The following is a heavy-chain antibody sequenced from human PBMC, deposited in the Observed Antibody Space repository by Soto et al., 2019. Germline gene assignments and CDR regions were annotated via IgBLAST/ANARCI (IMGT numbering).Heavy chain of an antibody. CDR3: ARAANRASYGDYDY. CDR2: ISAYNGNT. D-gene: IGHD4-17*01. J-gene: IGHJ4*02. V-gene: IGHV1-18*01. Sequence: VKLTSKESGFTIASKGLSWVRQSTGQGLEWMGWISAYNGNTNYAQKLQGRVTMTTDTSTSTAYMELRSLRSDDTAVYYCARAANRASYGDYDYWGQGTLVTVSS. CDR1: GFTIASKG.